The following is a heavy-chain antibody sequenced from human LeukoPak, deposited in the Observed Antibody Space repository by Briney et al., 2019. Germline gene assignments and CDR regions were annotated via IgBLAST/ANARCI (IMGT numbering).Heavy chain of an antibody. V-gene: IGHV4-34*01. CDR2: INHSGST. CDR1: GGSFSGYY. D-gene: IGHD3-3*01. CDR3: ARAIITIFGVVTVFDY. Sequence: PSETLSLXCAVYGGSFSGYYWSWLRQPPGKALEWLGEINHSGSTNYNPALKSRVTITVDTSKNQFSLKLSSVTAADTAVYYCARAIITIFGVVTVFDYWGQGTLVTVSS. J-gene: IGHJ4*02.